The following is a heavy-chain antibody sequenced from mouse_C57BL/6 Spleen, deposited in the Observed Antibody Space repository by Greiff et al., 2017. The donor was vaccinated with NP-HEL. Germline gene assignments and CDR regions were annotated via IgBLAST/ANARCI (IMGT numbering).Heavy chain of an antibody. J-gene: IGHJ2*01. CDR1: GFNIKDDY. CDR3: TRGGFDY. CDR2: IDPENGDT. D-gene: IGHD1-1*02. V-gene: IGHV14-4*01. Sequence: VQLKQSGAELVRPRASVKLSCTASGFNIKDDYMHWVKQRPEQGLEWIGWIDPENGDTEYASKFQGKATITADTSSNTAYLQLSSLTSEDTAVYYCTRGGFDYWGQGTTLTVSS.